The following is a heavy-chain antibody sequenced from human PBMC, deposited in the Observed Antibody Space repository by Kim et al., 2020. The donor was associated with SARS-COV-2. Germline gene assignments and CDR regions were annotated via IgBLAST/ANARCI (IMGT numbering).Heavy chain of an antibody. CDR3: ARASVGATLGNPFDY. CDR1: GFTFSSYS. J-gene: IGHJ4*02. D-gene: IGHD1-26*01. CDR2: ISSSSSTI. V-gene: IGHV3-48*02. Sequence: GGSLRLSCAASGFTFSSYSMNWVRQAPGKGLEWVSYISSSSSTIYYADSVKGRFTISRDNAKNSLYLQMNSLRDEDTAVYYCARASVGATLGNPFDYWGQGTLVTVSS.